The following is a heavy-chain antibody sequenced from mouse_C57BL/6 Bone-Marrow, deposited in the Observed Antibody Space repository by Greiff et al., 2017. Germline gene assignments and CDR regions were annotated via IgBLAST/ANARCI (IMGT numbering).Heavy chain of an antibody. CDR2: IYPGGGYT. D-gene: IGHD1-1*01. CDR3: ARITTVVANYAMDY. Sequence: QVQLKESGAELVRPGTSVKMSCKASGYTFTNYWIGWAKQRPGHGLEWIGDIYPGGGYTNYNEKFKGKATLTADKSSSTAYMQFSSLTSEDSAIYYCARITTVVANYAMDYWGQGTSVTVSS. V-gene: IGHV1-63*01. CDR1: GYTFTNYW. J-gene: IGHJ4*01.